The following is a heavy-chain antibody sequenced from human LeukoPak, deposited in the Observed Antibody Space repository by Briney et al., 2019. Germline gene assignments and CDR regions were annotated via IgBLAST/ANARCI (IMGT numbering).Heavy chain of an antibody. V-gene: IGHV3-7*01. CDR3: ARVGSSWRYYFDY. CDR2: IKHDGSQK. D-gene: IGHD6-13*01. Sequence: GGSLRLSCVASGFSFSTYWINWVRQAPGEGLEWVAHIKHDGSQKYYVDSVKGRFTISRDNAKNSLYLQMNSLRAEDTAVYYCARVGSSWRYYFDYWGQGTLVTVSS. CDR1: GFSFSTYW. J-gene: IGHJ4*02.